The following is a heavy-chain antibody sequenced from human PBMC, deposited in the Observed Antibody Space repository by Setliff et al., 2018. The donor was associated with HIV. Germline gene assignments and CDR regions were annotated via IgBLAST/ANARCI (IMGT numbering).Heavy chain of an antibody. CDR3: AHIARIKMVRGVPNWFDS. CDR2: IYWDDDK. D-gene: IGHD3-10*01. Sequence: GSGPTLVNPTQTLTLTCTFSGFSLSTMGVGVGWIRQPPGKALEWLAVIYWDDDKRYSPSLESRLTITKDTSKNQVVLTMTNMDLVYTATYFCAHIARIKMVRGVPNWFDSWGPGTLVTVS. V-gene: IGHV2-5*02. J-gene: IGHJ5*01. CDR1: GFSLSTMGVG.